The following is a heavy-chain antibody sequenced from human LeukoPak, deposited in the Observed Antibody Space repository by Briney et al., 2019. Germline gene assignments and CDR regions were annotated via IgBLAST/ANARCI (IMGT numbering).Heavy chain of an antibody. Sequence: ETLSLTCTVSGGSISSSSYYWGWIRQPPGKGLEWVSFITSSSSYIYYADSVKGRFTISRDNAKNSLYLQMNSLRAEDTAVYYCARDRHDILTGYYNYAMDVWGQGTTVTVSS. D-gene: IGHD3-9*01. V-gene: IGHV3-21*01. CDR1: GGSISSSS. CDR3: ARDRHDILTGYYNYAMDV. CDR2: ITSSSSYI. J-gene: IGHJ6*02.